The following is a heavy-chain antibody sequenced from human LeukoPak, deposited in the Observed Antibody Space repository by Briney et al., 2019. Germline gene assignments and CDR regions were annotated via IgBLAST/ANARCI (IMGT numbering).Heavy chain of an antibody. J-gene: IGHJ3*02. CDR2: ISSNGGST. CDR3: ARATYSSGWYSVDI. V-gene: IGHV3-64*01. CDR1: GFTFSSYA. Sequence: PGGSLRLSCAASGFTFSSYAMHWVRQAPGKGLEYVSAISSNGGSTYYANSVKGRFTISRDNSKNTLYLQMGSLRAEDMAVYYCARATYSSGWYSVDIWGQGTMVTVSS. D-gene: IGHD6-13*01.